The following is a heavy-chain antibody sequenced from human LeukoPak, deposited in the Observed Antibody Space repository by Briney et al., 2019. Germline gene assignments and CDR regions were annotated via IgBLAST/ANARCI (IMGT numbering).Heavy chain of an antibody. CDR3: ARPSTGRSGSYSSDAFDI. V-gene: IGHV4-39*01. J-gene: IGHJ3*02. Sequence: PSETLSLTCTVSGGSISSSSYYWGWIRQPPGKGLEWIGSIYYSGSTYYNPSLKSRVTISVDTSKNRFSLKLSSVTAADTAVYYCARPSTGRSGSYSSDAFDIWGQGTMVTVSS. D-gene: IGHD1-26*01. CDR2: IYYSGST. CDR1: GGSISSSSYY.